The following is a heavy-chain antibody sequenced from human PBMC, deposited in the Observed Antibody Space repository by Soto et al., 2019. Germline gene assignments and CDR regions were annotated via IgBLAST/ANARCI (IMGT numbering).Heavy chain of an antibody. J-gene: IGHJ6*03. CDR1: GFTFSSYD. V-gene: IGHV3-23*01. CDR2: IIGSGGST. Sequence: GGSLRLSCAASGFTFSSYDMSWVRQAPGKGLEWVSAIIGSGGSTYYPDPVKGRFTIARDNSKNTLYLQMNSLRAEDTAVYYCSKGVRDYYYYYMDVWGKGTTVTVSS. D-gene: IGHD6-13*01. CDR3: SKGVRDYYYYYMDV.